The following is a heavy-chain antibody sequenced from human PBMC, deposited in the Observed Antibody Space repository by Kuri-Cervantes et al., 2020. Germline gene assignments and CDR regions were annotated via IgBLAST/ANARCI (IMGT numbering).Heavy chain of an antibody. Sequence: GGSLRLSCAASGFTFSNYAMSWVRQAPGKGLEWVSALSGSGGSTYYADSVKGRFTISRDNSKNTLYLQMTSLGPEDTAVYYCASAIATTASTWGQGTLVTVSS. CDR3: ASAIATTAST. J-gene: IGHJ5*02. V-gene: IGHV3-23*01. CDR2: LSGSGGST. D-gene: IGHD1-1*01. CDR1: GFTFSNYA.